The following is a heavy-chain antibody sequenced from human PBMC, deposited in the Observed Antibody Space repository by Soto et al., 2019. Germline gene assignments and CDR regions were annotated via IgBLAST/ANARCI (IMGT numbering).Heavy chain of an antibody. CDR3: ARDQGSITMVRGVSSYYYQGMHV. V-gene: IGHV1-2*02. CDR2: INPNSGGT. CDR1: RDTFKVYY. Sequence: KVCCAARRDTFKVYYMHWVRTAPGQGLEWMGWINPNSGGTNYAQKFQGRVTMTRDTSISTAYMELSRLRSDDTAVYYCARDQGSITMVRGVSSYYYQGMHVWCQGPTV. D-gene: IGHD3-10*01. J-gene: IGHJ6*02.